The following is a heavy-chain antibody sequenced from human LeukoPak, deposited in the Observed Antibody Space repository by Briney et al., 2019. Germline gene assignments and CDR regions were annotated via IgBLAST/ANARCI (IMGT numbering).Heavy chain of an antibody. J-gene: IGHJ4*02. CDR1: GGSFSGYY. CDR3: ARGLSVLRF. CDR2: INHSGST. V-gene: IGHV4-34*01. Sequence: PSETLSLTCAVYGGSFSGYYWSWIRQPPGKGLEWIGEINHSGSTNYNPSLKSRVTISVDASKNQFSLKLSSVTAADTAVYYCARGLSVLRFWGQGTLVTVSS. D-gene: IGHD2/OR15-2a*01.